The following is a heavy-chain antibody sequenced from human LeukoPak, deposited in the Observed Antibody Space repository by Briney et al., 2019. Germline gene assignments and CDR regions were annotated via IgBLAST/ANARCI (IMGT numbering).Heavy chain of an antibody. J-gene: IGHJ4*02. D-gene: IGHD6-6*01. V-gene: IGHV4-4*02. CDR3: ARAAYSSSPGSLFYY. CDR1: GVSISSSNW. CDR2: IYHSGST. Sequence: MSSETLSLTCAVSGVSISSSNWWSWVRQPPGKGLEWIGEIYHSGSTNYNPSLKSRVTISVDTSKNQFSLKLSSVTAADTAVYYCARAAYSSSPGSLFYYWGQGTLVTVSS.